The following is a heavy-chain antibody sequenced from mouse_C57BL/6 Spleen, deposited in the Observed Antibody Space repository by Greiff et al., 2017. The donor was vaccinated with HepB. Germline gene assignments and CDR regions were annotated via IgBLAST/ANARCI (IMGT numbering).Heavy chain of an antibody. CDR3: ASGGGNFLDY. V-gene: IGHV14-2*01. D-gene: IGHD2-1*01. CDR1: GYTFTDYY. J-gene: IGHJ2*01. Sequence: EVQLQQSGAELVKPGASVKLSCTASGYTFTDYYMHWVKQRPEQGLEWIGRIDPEDGETKYAPKFQGKATITADTSSNTAYLQLSSLTSEDNAVYYCASGGGNFLDYWGQGTTLTVSS. CDR2: IDPEDGET.